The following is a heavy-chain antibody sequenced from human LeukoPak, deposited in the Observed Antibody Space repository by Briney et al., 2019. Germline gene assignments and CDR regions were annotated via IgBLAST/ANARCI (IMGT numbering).Heavy chain of an antibody. J-gene: IGHJ6*02. V-gene: IGHV4-30-4*01. CDR1: GGSIRSGDYY. D-gene: IGHD3-10*01. CDR3: ARVQVRGGDFYYYYGMDV. Sequence: PSQTLSLTCTVSGGSIRSGDYYWNWIRQPPGKGLEWIGYIYYSGSTYYNPSLKSRITISVDTSKNQSSLKLSSVTAADTAVYYCARVQVRGGDFYYYYGMDVWGQGTTVTVSS. CDR2: IYYSGST.